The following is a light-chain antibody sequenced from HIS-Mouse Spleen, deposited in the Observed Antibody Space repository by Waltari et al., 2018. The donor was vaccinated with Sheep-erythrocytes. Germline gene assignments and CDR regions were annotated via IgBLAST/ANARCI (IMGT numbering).Light chain of an antibody. CDR2: KAS. J-gene: IGKJ1*01. CDR1: QSISSW. Sequence: DIQMTQSPSTLSASVGDRVTITCRASQSISSWLAWYQQKPGKAPKLLIYKASSIESGVPSRFSGSGSGTEFTLTISSLQPDDFATYYCQQYNSYSRTFGQGTKVEIK. V-gene: IGKV1-5*03. CDR3: QQYNSYSRT.